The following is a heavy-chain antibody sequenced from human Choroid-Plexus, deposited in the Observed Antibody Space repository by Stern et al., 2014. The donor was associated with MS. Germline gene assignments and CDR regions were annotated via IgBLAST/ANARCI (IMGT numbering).Heavy chain of an antibody. CDR2: VSDDVSNK. Sequence: VQLVESGGGVVQPGRPLRLSCVASGFTFGRCAMHLVRQAPGKGLEWVAGVSDDVSNKYYADSVKGRFTISRDNSQNTHYMQMSSLRPEDTAVYYCAKDRQYLTYFFDHWGQGSLVTVSS. D-gene: IGHD2/OR15-2a*01. J-gene: IGHJ5*02. V-gene: IGHV3-30*18. CDR3: AKDRQYLTYFFDH. CDR1: GFTFGRCA.